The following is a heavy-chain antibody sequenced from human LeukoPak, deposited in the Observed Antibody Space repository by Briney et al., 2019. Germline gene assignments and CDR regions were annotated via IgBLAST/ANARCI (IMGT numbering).Heavy chain of an antibody. Sequence: GGSLRLSCAASGFTFSSYGMHWVRQAPGKGLEWVAVIWYDGSNKYYADSVKGRFTISRDNSKNTLYLQMNSLRAEDTAVYYCAKDRCTNGVCYTFDYWGQGTLVTVSS. J-gene: IGHJ4*02. V-gene: IGHV3-30*02. D-gene: IGHD2-8*01. CDR3: AKDRCTNGVCYTFDY. CDR1: GFTFSSYG. CDR2: IWYDGSNK.